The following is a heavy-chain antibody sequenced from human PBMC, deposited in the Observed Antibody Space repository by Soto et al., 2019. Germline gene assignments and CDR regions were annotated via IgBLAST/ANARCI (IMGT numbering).Heavy chain of an antibody. CDR2: INAGNGNT. Sequence: VQLVQSGAEVKKPGASVKVSCKASGYTFTSYAMHWVRQAPGQRLEWMGWINAGNGNTKYSQKFQGRVTITRDTSASTAYMELSSMRSEDTAVYYCAGEEYGSSTSCYTAYYYYGMDVWGQGTTFTVSS. J-gene: IGHJ6*02. CDR1: GYTFTSYA. CDR3: AGEEYGSSTSCYTAYYYYGMDV. V-gene: IGHV1-3*01. D-gene: IGHD2-2*02.